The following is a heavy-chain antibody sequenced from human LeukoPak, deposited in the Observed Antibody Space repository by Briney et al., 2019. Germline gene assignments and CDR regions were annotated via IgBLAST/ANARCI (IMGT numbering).Heavy chain of an antibody. CDR3: ARGRIAARPGAFDI. D-gene: IGHD6-6*01. CDR2: IYYSGST. V-gene: IGHV4-59*01. J-gene: IGHJ3*02. Sequence: SETLSLTCTVSGGSISRYYWSWIRQPPGKGLEWIGYIYYSGSTNYNPSLKSRVTISVDTSKSQFSLKLSSVTAADTAVYYCARGRIAARPGAFDIWGQGTMVTVSS. CDR1: GGSISRYY.